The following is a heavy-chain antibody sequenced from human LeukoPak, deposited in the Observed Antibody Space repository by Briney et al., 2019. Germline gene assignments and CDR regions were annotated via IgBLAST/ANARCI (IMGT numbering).Heavy chain of an antibody. V-gene: IGHV4-39*07. CDR3: ARVRRELVRIAAAGDFDY. Sequence: SETLSLTCTVSGGSISSSSYYWGWIRQPPGKGLEWIGSIYYSGSTYYKPSLKSRVTISVDTSKNQFSLKLSSVTAADTAVYYCARVRRELVRIAAAGDFDYWGQGTLVTVSS. CDR2: IYYSGST. J-gene: IGHJ4*02. D-gene: IGHD6-13*01. CDR1: GGSISSSSYY.